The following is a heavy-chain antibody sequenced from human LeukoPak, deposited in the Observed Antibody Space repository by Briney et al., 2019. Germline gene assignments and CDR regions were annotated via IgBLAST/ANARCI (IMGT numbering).Heavy chain of an antibody. CDR2: TIPIFGTA. J-gene: IGHJ5*02. CDR1: GGTFSSYA. V-gene: IGHV1-69*13. Sequence: ASVKLSCKASGGTFSSYAISWVRQAPGQGLEWMGGTIPIFGTANYAQKFQGRVTITADESTSTAHMELSSLRSEDTAVYYCARGVDIVVVPAATNWFDPWGQGTLVTVSS. CDR3: ARGVDIVVVPAATNWFDP. D-gene: IGHD2-2*03.